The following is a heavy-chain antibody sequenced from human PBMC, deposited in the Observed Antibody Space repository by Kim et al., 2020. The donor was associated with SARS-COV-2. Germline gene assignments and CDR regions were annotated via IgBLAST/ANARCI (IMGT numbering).Heavy chain of an antibody. CDR1: GYTFTSYA. V-gene: IGHV1-3*01. CDR2: INAGNGNT. J-gene: IGHJ6*02. Sequence: ASVKVSCKASGYTFTSYAMHWVRQAPGQRLEWMGWINAGNGNTKYSQKFQGRVTITRDTSASTAYMELSSLRSEDTAVYYCAGAVVVVAATSDYYYGIDVWGQGTTVTVSS. CDR3: AGAVVVVAATSDYYYGIDV. D-gene: IGHD2-15*01.